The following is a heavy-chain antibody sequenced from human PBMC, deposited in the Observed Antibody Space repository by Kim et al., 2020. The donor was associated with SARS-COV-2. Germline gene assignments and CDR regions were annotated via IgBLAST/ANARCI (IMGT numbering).Heavy chain of an antibody. CDR2: IYSSGST. CDR1: GGSISSYY. CDR3: ARVNHYYDSSGYYDYYFD. J-gene: IGHJ4*01. D-gene: IGHD3-22*01. Sequence: SETLSLTCTVSGGSISSYYWSWIRQPPGRVLEWIGYIYSSGSTKYNPSLKSRVTISVDPSKNQFSLNLTSVTAADTAVYYCARVNHYYDSSGYYDYYFD. V-gene: IGHV4-59*01.